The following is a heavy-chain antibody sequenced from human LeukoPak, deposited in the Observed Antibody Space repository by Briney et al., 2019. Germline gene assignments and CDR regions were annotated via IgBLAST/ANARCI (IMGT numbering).Heavy chain of an antibody. CDR1: GGTFSSYA. V-gene: IGHV1-69*01. Sequence: ASVKVSCTASGGTFSSYAISWVRQAPGQGLEWMGGIIPIFGTANYAQKFQGRVTITADESTSTAYMELSSLRSEDTAVYYCASRGREAGPHDYWGQGTLVTVSS. CDR2: IIPIFGTA. CDR3: ASRGREAGPHDY. D-gene: IGHD3-16*01. J-gene: IGHJ4*02.